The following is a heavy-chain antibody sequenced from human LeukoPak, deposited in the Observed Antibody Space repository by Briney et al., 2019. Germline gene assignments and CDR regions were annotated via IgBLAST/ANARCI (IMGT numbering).Heavy chain of an antibody. D-gene: IGHD4-23*01. V-gene: IGHV3-21*01. CDR1: GFTFSSYS. CDR2: ISSSSSSYI. J-gene: IGHJ3*02. Sequence: GGSLRLSCAASGFTFSSYSMNWVRQAPGKGLEWVSSISSSSSSYIYYADSVKGRFTISRDNAKNSLYLQMNSLRAEDTAVYYCAREDYGGNMNDAFDIWGQGTMVTVSS. CDR3: AREDYGGNMNDAFDI.